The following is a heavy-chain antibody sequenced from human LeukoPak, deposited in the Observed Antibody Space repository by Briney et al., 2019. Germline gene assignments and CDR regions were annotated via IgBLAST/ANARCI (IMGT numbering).Heavy chain of an antibody. CDR3: ARDEDGVGVDV. Sequence: GGSLRLSCAASGFTVSSNYMSWVRQAPGKGLEWVSLLYSGGSTYYADSVKGRFTISRDNAKNSLYLQMNSLRAEDTAVYYCARDEDGVGVDVWGQGTTVTVSS. CDR2: LYSGGST. J-gene: IGHJ6*02. D-gene: IGHD3-3*01. V-gene: IGHV3-53*01. CDR1: GFTVSSNY.